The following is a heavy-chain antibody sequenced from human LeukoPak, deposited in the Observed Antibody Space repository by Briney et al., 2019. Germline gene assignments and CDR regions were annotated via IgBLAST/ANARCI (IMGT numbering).Heavy chain of an antibody. D-gene: IGHD3/OR15-3a*01. V-gene: IGHV7-4-1*02. CDR3: ARGAIGRMIQREP. CDR1: GYTFTTDA. J-gene: IGHJ5*02. Sequence: GASVKLSCKTSGYTFTTDAMNWVRQAPGQGLEWMGWINTNAGNTAHAHAFTGRFAFSMDTSVSTPYLQISSLKAEDTAVYYCARGAIGRMIQREPWGQGKLVTVSS. CDR2: INTNAGNT.